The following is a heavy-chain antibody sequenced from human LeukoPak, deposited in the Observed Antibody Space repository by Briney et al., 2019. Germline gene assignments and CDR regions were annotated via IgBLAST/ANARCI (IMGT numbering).Heavy chain of an antibody. CDR1: GFTFDDYA. J-gene: IGHJ4*02. V-gene: IGHV3-23*01. CDR3: AKALGYYYDSSGYPN. CDR2: ISGSGGST. Sequence: GRSLRLSCAAPGFTFDDYAMHWVRQAPGKGLEWVSGISGSGGSTYYADSVKGRFTISRDNSKNTLYLQMNSLRAEDTAVYYCAKALGYYYDSSGYPNWGQGTLVTVSS. D-gene: IGHD3-22*01.